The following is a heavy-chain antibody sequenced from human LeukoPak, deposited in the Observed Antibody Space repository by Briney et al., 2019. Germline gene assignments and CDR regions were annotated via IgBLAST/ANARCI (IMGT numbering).Heavy chain of an antibody. V-gene: IGHV4-59*01. Sequence: SETLSLTCTVPGGSISSYYWSWIRQPPGKGLEWIGYIYYSGSTNYNPSLKSRVTISVGTSKNQFSLKLSSVTAADTAVYYCARGRYFDWLLPYFDYWGQGTLVTVSS. CDR1: GGSISSYY. J-gene: IGHJ4*02. D-gene: IGHD3-9*01. CDR3: ARGRYFDWLLPYFDY. CDR2: IYYSGST.